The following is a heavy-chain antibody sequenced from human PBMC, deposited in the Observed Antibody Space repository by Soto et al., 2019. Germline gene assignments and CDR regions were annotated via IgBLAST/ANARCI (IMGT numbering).Heavy chain of an antibody. CDR1: GYNFATYY. CDR2: INPSGGST. J-gene: IGHJ5*02. D-gene: IGHD6-19*01. V-gene: IGHV1-46*01. CDR3: ARVKASGWLNWFDP. Sequence: GASVKVSCKASGYNFATYYIHWVRQAPGQGLEWMGIINPSGGSTNYAQKFQGRVTMTVDTSTNTAYMELRSLRSDDTAVYYCARVKASGWLNWFDPWGQGTLVTVSS.